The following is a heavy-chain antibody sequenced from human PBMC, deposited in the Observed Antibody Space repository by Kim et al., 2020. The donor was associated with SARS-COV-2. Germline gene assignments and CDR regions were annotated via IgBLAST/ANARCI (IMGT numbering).Heavy chain of an antibody. V-gene: IGHV3-48*02. J-gene: IGHJ6*02. CDR2: ISSSSSTI. D-gene: IGHD3-10*01. Sequence: GGSLRLSCAASGFTFSSYSMNWVRQAPGKGLEWVSYISSSSSTIYYADSVKGRFTISRDNAKNSLYLQMNSLRDEDTAVYYCARVMVRGVIMVRTKYGMDVWGQGTTVTVSS. CDR3: ARVMVRGVIMVRTKYGMDV. CDR1: GFTFSSYS.